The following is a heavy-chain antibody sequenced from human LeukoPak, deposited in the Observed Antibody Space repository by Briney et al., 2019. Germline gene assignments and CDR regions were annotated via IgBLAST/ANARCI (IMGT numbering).Heavy chain of an antibody. CDR2: INPNSGGT. CDR3: AKEPVTIFGLVRTQTTKRPHRFDP. V-gene: IGHV1-2*02. D-gene: IGHD3-3*01. J-gene: IGHJ5*02. Sequence: ASVKVSCKASGYTFTGYYMHWVRQAPGQGLEWMGWINPNSGGTNYAQKFQGRVTMTRDTSISTAYMELSRLRSDDTAVYYCAKEPVTIFGLVRTQTTKRPHRFDPWGQGTLVTVSS. CDR1: GYTFTGYY.